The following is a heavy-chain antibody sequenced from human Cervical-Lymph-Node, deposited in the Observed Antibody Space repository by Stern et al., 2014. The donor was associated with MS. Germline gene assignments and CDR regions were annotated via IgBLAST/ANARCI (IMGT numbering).Heavy chain of an antibody. J-gene: IGHJ5*02. D-gene: IGHD6-13*01. CDR3: AVAAAGTSWFDP. Sequence: VQLVESGAEVRKPGASVKLSCKASGYTFTSYGISWVRQAPGQGLEWMGFIRVDNGNTAYGQKFQGRVTMTADTSTDTAYMELRRLRSDETAVYYCAVAAAGTSWFDPWGQGTLVTVTS. CDR2: IRVDNGNT. CDR1: GYTFTSYG. V-gene: IGHV1-18*01.